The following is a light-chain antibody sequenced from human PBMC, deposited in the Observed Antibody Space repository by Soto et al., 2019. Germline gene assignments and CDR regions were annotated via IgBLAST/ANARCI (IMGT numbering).Light chain of an antibody. V-gene: IGKV3-15*01. CDR1: QSVSNN. J-gene: IGKJ2*01. CDR3: HQYNNWPPYT. Sequence: EIVMTQSPATLSVSPGERVTLSCRASQSVSNNLAWYQHKPGQAPRLLIYGASTRATGIPARFSGSGSGTGFTLTISSLQSEDFAIYYCHQYNNWPPYTFGQGTELEIK. CDR2: GAS.